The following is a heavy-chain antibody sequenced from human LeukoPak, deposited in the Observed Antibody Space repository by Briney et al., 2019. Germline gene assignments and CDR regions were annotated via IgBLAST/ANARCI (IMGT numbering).Heavy chain of an antibody. Sequence: GGSLRLSCAASGFTFDDYVMHWVRQAPGKGLEWVSGISWNSANRDYADSVRGRFTISRDNAKNSLYLQMSSLTPEDTAFYYCAKARTVFTDAFDVWGQGTMVTVSS. CDR1: GFTFDDYV. J-gene: IGHJ3*01. CDR3: AKARTVFTDAFDV. D-gene: IGHD1-14*01. CDR2: ISWNSANR. V-gene: IGHV3-9*01.